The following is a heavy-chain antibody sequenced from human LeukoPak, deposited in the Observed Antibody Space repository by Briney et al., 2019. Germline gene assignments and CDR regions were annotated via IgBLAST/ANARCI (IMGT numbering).Heavy chain of an antibody. D-gene: IGHD2-15*01. CDR2: KYYSGSA. CDR3: AAPYCSGSHCLDVFKI. V-gene: IGHV4-31*03. CDR1: GVFVSDDRFY. Sequence: SETLSLTCNASGVFVSDDRFYWTWIRQHPGKGLEWIGYKYYSGSAKYNPSLKSRLTISIDTSKNQFSLQLSSVTAADTATYYCAAPYCSGSHCLDVFKIWGQGTRVTVSS. J-gene: IGHJ3*02.